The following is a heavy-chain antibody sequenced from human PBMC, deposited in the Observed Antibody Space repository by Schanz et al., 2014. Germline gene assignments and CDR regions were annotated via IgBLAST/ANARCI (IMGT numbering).Heavy chain of an antibody. J-gene: IGHJ4*02. Sequence: EVQLVESGGGLVQPGGSLRLSCAASGFTVSSNYMSWVRQAPGKGLEWVSITYSGGSTYYADSVKGRFTISRDNAKNSLYLQMNSLRAEDTAVYYCARDLNRCGGDCYSGWSQGTLVTVSS. CDR2: TYSGGST. V-gene: IGHV3-66*01. D-gene: IGHD2-21*02. CDR3: ARDLNRCGGDCYSG. CDR1: GFTVSSNY.